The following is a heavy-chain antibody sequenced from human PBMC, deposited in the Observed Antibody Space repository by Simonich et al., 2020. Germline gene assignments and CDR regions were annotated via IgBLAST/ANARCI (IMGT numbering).Heavy chain of an antibody. CDR1: GYSVTRNW. J-gene: IGHJ3*02. V-gene: IGHV5-51*01. D-gene: IGHD1-1*01. CDR2: LYPGDADT. Sequence: EVQLVQSGAEVKKPGESLKISCKGSGYSVTRNWIGWVRQMPGKGLEWIGTLYPGDADTRYSPSFQSQFTISADKSISTAYLQWSSLKASDTAMYYCARQLNDFDIWGQVTMVTVSS. CDR3: ARQLNDFDI.